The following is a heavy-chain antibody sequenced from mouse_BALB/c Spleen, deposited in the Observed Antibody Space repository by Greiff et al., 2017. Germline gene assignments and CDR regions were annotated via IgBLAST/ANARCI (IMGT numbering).Heavy chain of an antibody. Sequence: EVQVVESGGGLVKPGGSLKLSCAASGFTFSDYYMYWVRQTPEKRLEWVATISDGGSYTYYPDSVKGRFTISRDNAKNNLYLQMSSLKSEDTAMYYCARTSYDYGDYYAMDYWGQGTSVTVSS. CDR3: ARTSYDYGDYYAMDY. J-gene: IGHJ4*01. D-gene: IGHD2-4*01. CDR1: GFTFSDYY. V-gene: IGHV5-4*02. CDR2: ISDGGSYT.